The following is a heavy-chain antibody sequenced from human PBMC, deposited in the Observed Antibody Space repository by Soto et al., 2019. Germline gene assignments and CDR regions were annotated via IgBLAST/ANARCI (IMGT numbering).Heavy chain of an antibody. CDR3: ASRRGYSYGRYYYYYGMDV. D-gene: IGHD5-18*01. CDR2: ISSSSSYI. J-gene: IGHJ6*02. V-gene: IGHV3-21*01. CDR1: GFTFSSYS. Sequence: EVQLVESGGGLVKPGGSLRLSCAASGFTFSSYSMNWVRQAPGKGLEWVSSISSSSSYIYYADSVKGRFTISRDNAKDARYVQMNSVRAEDTAVYYCASRRGYSYGRYYYYYGMDVWGQGTTVTVSS.